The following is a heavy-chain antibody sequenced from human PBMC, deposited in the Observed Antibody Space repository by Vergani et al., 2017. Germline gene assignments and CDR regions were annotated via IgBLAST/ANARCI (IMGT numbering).Heavy chain of an antibody. V-gene: IGHV3-23*04. D-gene: IGHD2-2*01. J-gene: IGHJ6*02. CDR2: ISGNGGNT. CDR1: GFTFRSYG. Sequence: VQLVESGGGVVQPGGSLRLSCAASGFTFRSYGMHLVRQVPGKGLEWVSGISGNGGNTYYANSVKGRFTISRDNSKNTLYLQMNSLRADDTAVYYCAKGFYCSSTSCYEGRGYYYGMGVWGQGTTVTFSS. CDR3: AKGFYCSSTSCYEGRGYYYGMGV.